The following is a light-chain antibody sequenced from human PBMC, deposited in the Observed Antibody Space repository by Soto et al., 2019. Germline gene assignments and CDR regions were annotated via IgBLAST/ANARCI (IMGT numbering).Light chain of an antibody. CDR2: DVS. CDR3: CSYAGSFTLYV. V-gene: IGLV2-11*01. J-gene: IGLJ1*01. CDR1: SGVVGGYNY. Sequence: QSALTQPRSESGSPGQSVTISCTGTSGVVGGYNYVSWYQQHPGKAPKLMIYDVSERPSGVPDRFSGSKSGNTASLTISGLQAEDEADYYCCSYAGSFTLYVFGTGTKVTVL.